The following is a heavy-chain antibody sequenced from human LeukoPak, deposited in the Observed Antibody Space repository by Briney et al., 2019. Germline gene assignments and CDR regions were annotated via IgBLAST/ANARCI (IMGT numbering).Heavy chain of an antibody. CDR1: GYTFTGYY. J-gene: IGHJ4*02. V-gene: IGHV1-2*02. CDR3: ARDVRYSSSWYEIDY. Sequence: ASVNVSCKASGYTFTGYYMHWVRQAPGQGLEWMGWINPNSGGTNYAQKFQGRVTMTRDTSISTAYMELSRLRSDDTAVYYCARDVRYSSSWYEIDYWGQGTLVTVSS. D-gene: IGHD6-13*01. CDR2: INPNSGGT.